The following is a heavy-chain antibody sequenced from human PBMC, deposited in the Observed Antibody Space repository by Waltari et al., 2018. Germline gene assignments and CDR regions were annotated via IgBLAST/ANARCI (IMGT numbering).Heavy chain of an antibody. CDR2: IYSGGSR. CDR3: AGGAYSYSYLDY. CDR1: GFTVSSTS. V-gene: IGHV3-53*01. D-gene: IGHD4-4*01. Sequence: EVQLVESGGGLIQPGGSLRLSCAASGFTVSSTSISWVRQAPGKGLEWVSVIYSGGSRYYADSVRGRFTISRDNSKNTLYLQMNSLRAEDTAVYFCAGGAYSYSYLDYWGQGTLVTVSS. J-gene: IGHJ4*02.